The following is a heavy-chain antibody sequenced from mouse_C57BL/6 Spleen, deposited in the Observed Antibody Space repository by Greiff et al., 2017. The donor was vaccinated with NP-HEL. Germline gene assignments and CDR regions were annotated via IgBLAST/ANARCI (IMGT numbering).Heavy chain of an antibody. CDR2: ISYDGSN. J-gene: IGHJ1*03. V-gene: IGHV3-6*01. CDR1: GYSITSGYY. D-gene: IGHD2-12*01. CDR3: ASLTSGAPYWYFDV. Sequence: EVKLMESGPGLVKPSQSLSLTCSVTGYSITSGYYWNWIRQFPGNKLEWMGYISYDGSNNYNPSLKNRISITRDTSKNQFFLKLNSVTTEDTATYYCASLTSGAPYWYFDVWGTGTTVTVSS.